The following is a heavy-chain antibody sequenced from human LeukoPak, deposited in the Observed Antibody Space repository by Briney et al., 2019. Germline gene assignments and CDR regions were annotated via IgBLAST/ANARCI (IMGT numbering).Heavy chain of an antibody. CDR2: ISGGGGPT. CDR3: AKNSGYSWQYFFDY. V-gene: IGHV3-23*01. CDR1: GFTFSNYA. D-gene: IGHD6-25*01. J-gene: IGHJ4*02. Sequence: GGSLRLSCAASGFTFSNYAMSWVRQAPGKGLEWVSAISGGGGPTYYADSVKGRFTISRDNFKNTLYLQMNGLRAEDAAVYFCAKNSGYSWQYFFDYWGQGTLVTVSS.